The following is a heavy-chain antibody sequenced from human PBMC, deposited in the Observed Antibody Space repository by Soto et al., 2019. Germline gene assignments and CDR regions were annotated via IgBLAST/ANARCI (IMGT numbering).Heavy chain of an antibody. J-gene: IGHJ3*02. CDR3: TLYSGDAFDI. V-gene: IGHV3-73*01. Sequence: EVQLVESGGGLVQPGGSLKLSCAASGFTFSGSAMHWVRQASGKGLEWVGRIRSKANSYATAYAASVKGRFTISRDDSKNTAYLQMNSLKTEDTAVYYCTLYSGDAFDIWGQGTMVTVSS. CDR1: GFTFSGSA. D-gene: IGHD1-26*01. CDR2: IRSKANSYAT.